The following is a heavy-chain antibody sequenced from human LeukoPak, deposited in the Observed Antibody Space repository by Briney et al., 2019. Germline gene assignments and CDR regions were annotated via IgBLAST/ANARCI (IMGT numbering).Heavy chain of an antibody. CDR1: GFTFSSYS. CDR2: ISSSSSTI. V-gene: IGHV3-48*04. J-gene: IGHJ4*02. CDR3: ARDRGGSYSAIDY. D-gene: IGHD1-26*01. Sequence: GGAPRLSCAASGFTFSSYSMKWVRQAPGEGVGGVSFISSSSSTIYYADSVKGRFTISRDNAKNSLYLQMNSLRAEDTAVYYCARDRGGSYSAIDYWGQGTLVTVSS.